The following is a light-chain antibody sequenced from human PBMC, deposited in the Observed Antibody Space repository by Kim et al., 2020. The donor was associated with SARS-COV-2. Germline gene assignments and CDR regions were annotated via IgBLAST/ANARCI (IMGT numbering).Light chain of an antibody. CDR1: SLRTYY. CDR2: DKN. J-gene: IGLJ3*02. V-gene: IGLV3-19*01. CDR3: NSRDNSGDHVV. Sequence: AVGQTVRITCQGDSLRTYYASWYQQKPGQAPILVIYDKNNRPSGIPDRFSGSSSGNTASLTVTGAQAVDEADYYCNSRDNSGDHVVFGGGTKLIVL.